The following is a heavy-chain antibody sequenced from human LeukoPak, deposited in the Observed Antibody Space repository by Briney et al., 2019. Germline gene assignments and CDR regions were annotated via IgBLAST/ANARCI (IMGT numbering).Heavy chain of an antibody. D-gene: IGHD6-19*01. CDR2: ISYDGSNK. V-gene: IGHV3-30-3*01. Sequence: GGSLRLSCAASGFTFSSYAMHWVRQAPGKGLEWVAVISYDGSNKYYADSVKGRFTISRDNSKNTLYLQMNSLRAEDTAVYYCARDPYSSGWYYFDYWGQGTLVTVSS. J-gene: IGHJ4*02. CDR3: ARDPYSSGWYYFDY. CDR1: GFTFSSYA.